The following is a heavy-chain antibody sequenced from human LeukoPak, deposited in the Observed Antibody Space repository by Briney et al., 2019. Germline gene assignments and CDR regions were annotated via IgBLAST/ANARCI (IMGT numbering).Heavy chain of an antibody. J-gene: IGHJ4*02. D-gene: IGHD4-11*01. Sequence: GGSLKLSCAASEFTFSIYFMSWVRQAPGPGLEWVSAISGSGGDTYYADSVKGRFTISRDNSKNTLYLQMNSLRAEDTAVYYCAKSRLGHDYWGQGTLVTVSS. CDR2: ISGSGGDT. CDR3: AKSRLGHDY. CDR1: EFTFSIYF. V-gene: IGHV3-23*01.